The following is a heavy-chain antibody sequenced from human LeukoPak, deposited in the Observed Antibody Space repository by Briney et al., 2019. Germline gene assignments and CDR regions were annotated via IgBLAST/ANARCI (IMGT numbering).Heavy chain of an antibody. CDR1: GFTFSSYA. J-gene: IGHJ6*02. CDR2: ISYDGSNK. D-gene: IGHD5-18*01. Sequence: GGSLRLSCAASGFTFSSYAMHWVRQAPGKGLEWVAVISYDGSNKYYADSVKGRFTISRDNSKNTLYLQMNSLRAEDTAVYYCARVRRGYSYGSMDVWGQGTTVTVSS. V-gene: IGHV3-30-3*01. CDR3: ARVRRGYSYGSMDV.